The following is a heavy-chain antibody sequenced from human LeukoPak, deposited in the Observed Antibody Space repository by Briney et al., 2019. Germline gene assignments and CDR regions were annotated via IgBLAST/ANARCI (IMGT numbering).Heavy chain of an antibody. CDR1: GYTFTSYG. J-gene: IGHJ4*02. CDR3: ARIGPDADPDGSGSFFTNPYFDY. D-gene: IGHD3-10*01. V-gene: IGHV1-69*13. Sequence: SVKVSCKASGYTFTSYGISWVRQAPGQGLEWMGGIIPIFGTANYAQKFQGRVTITADESTSTAYMELSSLRSEDTAVYYCARIGPDADPDGSGSFFTNPYFDYWGQGTLVTVSS. CDR2: IIPIFGTA.